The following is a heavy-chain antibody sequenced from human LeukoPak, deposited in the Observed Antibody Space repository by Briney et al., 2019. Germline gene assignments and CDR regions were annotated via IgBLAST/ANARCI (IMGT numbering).Heavy chain of an antibody. CDR1: GGSISSYY. V-gene: IGHV4-59*01. D-gene: IGHD6-13*01. CDR3: ARDGSIAAAGGFDY. CDR2: IYYSGST. J-gene: IGHJ4*02. Sequence: SETLSLTCTVSGGSISSYYWSWIRQPPGKGLEWIGCIYYSGSTSYNPSFKSRVTISVDTSKNQFSLKLSSVTAADTAVYYCARDGSIAAAGGFDYWGQGTLVTVSS.